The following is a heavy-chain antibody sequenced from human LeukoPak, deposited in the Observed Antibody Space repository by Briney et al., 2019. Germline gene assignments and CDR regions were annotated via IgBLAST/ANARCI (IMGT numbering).Heavy chain of an antibody. V-gene: IGHV3-74*01. CDR2: IKSDGSTT. J-gene: IGHJ4*02. CDR3: ARVPPNFIATEYYFDY. Sequence: GGSLRLSCAASGFTFSSYWMHWVRQAPGKGLVWVSRIKSDGSTTTYADSVKGRFTISRDNAKNTLYLQMNSLRAQDTAVYYCARVPPNFIATEYYFDYWGQGTLVTVSS. D-gene: IGHD6-13*01. CDR1: GFTFSSYW.